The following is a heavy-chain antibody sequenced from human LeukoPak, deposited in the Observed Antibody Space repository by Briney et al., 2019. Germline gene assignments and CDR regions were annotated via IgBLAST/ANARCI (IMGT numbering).Heavy chain of an antibody. J-gene: IGHJ4*02. CDR2: IIPIFATA. CDR1: GGTSRRYG. D-gene: IGHD3-10*01. V-gene: IGHV1-69*13. Sequence: SVKVSCKASGGTSRRYGISWVRQAPGQGLEWMGGIIPIFATANYAQKFQGRVTITADESTSTAYMELSSLRFEDTAVYYCARSSVWGGSGSYSPGFGYWGQGTLVTVSS. CDR3: ARSSVWGGSGSYSPGFGY.